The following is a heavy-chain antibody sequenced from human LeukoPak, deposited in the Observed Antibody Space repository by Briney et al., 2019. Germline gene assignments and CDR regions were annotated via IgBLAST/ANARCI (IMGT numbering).Heavy chain of an antibody. D-gene: IGHD3-22*01. J-gene: IGHJ4*02. V-gene: IGHV4-39*01. CDR2: VFYNGNT. Sequence: KSSEPLSLTCTVSGGSINTKTHYWACIRQTPGKGVEWIGIVFYNGNTYYNPSLKSRVTISVDTSKNQFSLRLTSVTAADTAVYYCAKHAEDSSGYYADFFDHCGQGTLVTVSS. CDR3: AKHAEDSSGYYADFFDH. CDR1: GGSINTKTHY.